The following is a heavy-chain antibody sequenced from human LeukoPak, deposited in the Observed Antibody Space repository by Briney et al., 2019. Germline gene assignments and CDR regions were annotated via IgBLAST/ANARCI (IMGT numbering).Heavy chain of an antibody. J-gene: IGHJ4*02. CDR1: GFTFSSYA. V-gene: IGHV3-30*14. CDR2: ISYDGSNK. D-gene: IGHD2-8*01. Sequence: GRSLRLSCAASGFTFSSYAMHWVRQAPGKGLEWVAVISYDGSNKYYADSVKGRFTISRDNSRNTLFLQMSSLRAEDTAVYYCVKEFCSDGVCYCYFDYWGQGTLVTVSS. CDR3: VKEFCSDGVCYCYFDY.